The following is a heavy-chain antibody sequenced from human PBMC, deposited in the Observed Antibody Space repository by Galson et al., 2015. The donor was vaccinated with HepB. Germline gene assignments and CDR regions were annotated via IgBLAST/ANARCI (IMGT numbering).Heavy chain of an antibody. CDR3: ARDTGSSSYGFDI. J-gene: IGHJ3*02. CDR2: INTNTGKA. V-gene: IGHV7-4-1*02. CDR1: GYIFTNYA. Sequence: SVKVSCKASGYIFTNYAMNWVRQAPGQGLEWMGGINTNTGKATSAQGFTGRVVFTLDTSVSTAYLQISSLKTEDTAVYYCARDTGSSSYGFDIWGQGTMVTVSS. D-gene: IGHD6-6*01.